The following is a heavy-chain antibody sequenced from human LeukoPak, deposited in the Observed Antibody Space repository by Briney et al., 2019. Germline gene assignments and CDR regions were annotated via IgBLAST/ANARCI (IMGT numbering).Heavy chain of an antibody. V-gene: IGHV3-15*01. Sequence: GGSLRLSCAASGFIFINAWMTWVRQAPGKGLEWVGRIRSEADGGTADYAAPMQGRFTISRDDSKNILFLQMNSLKIEDTAVYYCATDRGLGGENGGPFDYWGQGTLVTVSS. CDR2: IRSEADGGTA. J-gene: IGHJ4*02. D-gene: IGHD4-23*01. CDR3: ATDRGLGGENGGPFDY. CDR1: GFIFINAW.